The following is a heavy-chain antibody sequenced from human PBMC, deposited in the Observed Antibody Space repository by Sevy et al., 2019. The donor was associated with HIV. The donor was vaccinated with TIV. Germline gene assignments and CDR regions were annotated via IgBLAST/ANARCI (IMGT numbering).Heavy chain of an antibody. CDR2: YDPEDDKR. CDR1: GKTLTQLS. Sequence: ASVKVSCKVSGKTLTQLSMHWVRQAPGKGLEWMGSYDPEDDKRIYAQKFQGRVTMTEDTSTDTAYMELRILRSEDTAVYYCATTKDYYESSGSPFDYLGQGTVVTVSS. V-gene: IGHV1-24*01. D-gene: IGHD3-22*01. J-gene: IGHJ4*02. CDR3: ATTKDYYESSGSPFDY.